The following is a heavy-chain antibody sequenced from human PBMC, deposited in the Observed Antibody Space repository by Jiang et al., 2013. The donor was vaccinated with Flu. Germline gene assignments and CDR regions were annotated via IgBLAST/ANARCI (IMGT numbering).Heavy chain of an antibody. Sequence: TLSLTCAISGDSVSSNSAAWNWIRQSPSRGLEWLGRTYCRSKWYNDYAVSVKSRITINPDTSKNQFSLHLNSVTPEDTAVYYCARAPYSSGWYESYYFDYWGQGTLVTVSS. J-gene: IGHJ4*02. V-gene: IGHV6-1*01. CDR2: TYCRSKWYN. CDR3: ARAPYSSGWYESYYFDY. CDR1: GDSVSSNSAA. D-gene: IGHD6-19*01.